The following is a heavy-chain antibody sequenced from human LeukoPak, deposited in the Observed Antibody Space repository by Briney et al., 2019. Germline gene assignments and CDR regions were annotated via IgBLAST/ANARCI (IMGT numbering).Heavy chain of an antibody. V-gene: IGHV3-23*01. J-gene: IGHJ4*02. CDR3: AKSPIIAARSLFDY. CDR1: GFTFSSYV. D-gene: IGHD6-6*01. CDR2: ISGSGGST. Sequence: GGSLSLSCAASGFTFSSYVMSWVRQAPGKGLEWVSGISGSGGSTYYADSVTGRFTISRDNSKNTLYLQMTSLRAEDTAVYYCAKSPIIAARSLFDYWGQGTLVTVSS.